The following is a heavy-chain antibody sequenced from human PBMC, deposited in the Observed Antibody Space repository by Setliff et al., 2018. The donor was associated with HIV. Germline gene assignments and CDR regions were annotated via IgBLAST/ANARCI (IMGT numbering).Heavy chain of an antibody. V-gene: IGHV4-4*07. CDR2: IYGSGTI. D-gene: IGHD7-27*01. CDR3: ARSLGITYFDL. CDR1: GASVSTYY. J-gene: IGHJ2*01. Sequence: SETLSLTCTVSGASVSTYYWSWIRQPAGKGLEWIGRIYGSGTINYNPYLKSRVIMSVDTSKNVFSLKLTSLTAADTAVCYCARSLGITYFDLWGRGTQVTVSS.